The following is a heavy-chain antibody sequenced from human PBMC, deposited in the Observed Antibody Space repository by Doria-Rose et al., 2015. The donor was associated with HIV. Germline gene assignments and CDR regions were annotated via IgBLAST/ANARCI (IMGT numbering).Heavy chain of an antibody. V-gene: IGHV2-26*01. J-gene: IGHJ4*02. CDR3: ARINSSSWYHKYYFDF. D-gene: IGHD6-13*01. CDR2: IFSDDER. CDR1: GVSLSSPGMG. Sequence: ESGPVLVKPTETLTLTCTVSGVSLSSPGMGVSWVRQPPGKALEWLANIFSDDERSYKTSLKSRLTISRCTSKSQVVLTMSDMDPVGTATYYCARINSSSWYHKYYFDFWGQGTLVIVSA.